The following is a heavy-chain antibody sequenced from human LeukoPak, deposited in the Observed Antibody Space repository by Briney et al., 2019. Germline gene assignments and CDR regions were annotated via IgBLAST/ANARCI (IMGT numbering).Heavy chain of an antibody. Sequence: ASVTVSRKASGYTFVGYYLHWVRQPPAPGHEWMAWIDPYTGNTHYAQKFQGRIIVTRDTSVSTTYMELSWLTSDDTARYYCAREYSASEHWGQGTLVTVSS. J-gene: IGHJ4*02. CDR3: AREYSASEH. CDR2: IDPYTGNT. D-gene: IGHD5-12*01. V-gene: IGHV1-2*02. CDR1: GYTFVGYY.